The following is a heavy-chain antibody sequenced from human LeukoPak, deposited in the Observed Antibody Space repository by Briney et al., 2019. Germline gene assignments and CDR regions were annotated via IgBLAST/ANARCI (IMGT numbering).Heavy chain of an antibody. V-gene: IGHV4-39*07. CDR2: IYYSGGT. J-gene: IGHJ5*02. CDR1: GGSISSSSYY. D-gene: IGHD6-19*01. CDR3: ARDATSGYSSGWYNWFDP. Sequence: SETLSLTCTVSGGSISSSSYYWGWIRQPPGKGLEWIGSIYYSGGTYYNPSLKSRVTISVDTSKNQFSLKLSSVTAADTAVYYCARDATSGYSSGWYNWFDPWGQGTLVTVSS.